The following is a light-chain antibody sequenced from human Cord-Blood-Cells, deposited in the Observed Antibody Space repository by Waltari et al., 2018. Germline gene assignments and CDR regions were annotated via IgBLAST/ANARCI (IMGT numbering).Light chain of an antibody. Sequence: DIQMTQYPSTLSSSVVDRVTITFRASQSISSWLAWYQQKPGKAPKLLIYKAYSLESGVPSRFSGSGSGTEFTLTISSLQPDDFATYYCQQYNSYPYTFGQGTKLEIK. CDR1: QSISSW. J-gene: IGKJ2*01. CDR3: QQYNSYPYT. V-gene: IGKV1-5*03. CDR2: KAY.